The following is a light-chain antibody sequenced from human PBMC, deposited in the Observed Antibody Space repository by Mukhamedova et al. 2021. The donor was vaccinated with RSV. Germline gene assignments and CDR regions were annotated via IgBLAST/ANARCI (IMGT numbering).Light chain of an antibody. CDR2: WAS. CDR1: QSVSDSFNTRSF. Sequence: ATINCKSSQSVSDSFNTRSFLGWYQQRPGQPPKLLIFWASTRESGVPDRFSGSGSGTDFSLTISSLQAEDVAVYYCHQNYTGSWT. CDR3: HQNYTGSWT. J-gene: IGKJ1*01. V-gene: IGKV4-1*01.